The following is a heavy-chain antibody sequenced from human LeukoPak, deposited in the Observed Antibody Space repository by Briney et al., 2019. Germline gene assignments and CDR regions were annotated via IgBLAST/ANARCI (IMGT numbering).Heavy chain of an antibody. V-gene: IGHV4-34*01. J-gene: IGHJ5*02. CDR2: INHSGST. D-gene: IGHD6-13*01. CDR3: ARGYSSSWYSPYWFDP. CDR1: GGSISAYY. Sequence: SETLSLTCAVYGGSISAYYWTWIRQPPGKGLEWIGDINHSGSTNYNPSLKSRVTISVDKSKNQFSLKLSSVTAADTAVYYCARGYSSSWYSPYWFDPWGQGTLVTVSS.